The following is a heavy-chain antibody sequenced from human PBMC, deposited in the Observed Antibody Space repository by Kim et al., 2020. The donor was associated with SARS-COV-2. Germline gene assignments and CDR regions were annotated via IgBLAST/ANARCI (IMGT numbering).Heavy chain of an antibody. Sequence: SVKVSCKASGGTFSSHTFNWVRQAPGQGLEWMGGVIPVLGTANYAHNFQGRVTITADESTSTTYMELSSLRSEDTAVYYCARGDRSELVPAYWGQGTLVTVSS. J-gene: IGHJ4*02. CDR1: GGTFSSHT. CDR2: VIPVLGTA. D-gene: IGHD2-2*01. V-gene: IGHV1-69*13. CDR3: ARGDRSELVPAY.